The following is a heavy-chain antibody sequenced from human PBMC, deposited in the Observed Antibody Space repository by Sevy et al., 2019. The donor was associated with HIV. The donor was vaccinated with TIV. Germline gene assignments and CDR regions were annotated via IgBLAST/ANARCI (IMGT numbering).Heavy chain of an antibody. V-gene: IGHV3-7*01. CDR3: VTDFAKTRHY. CDR1: GFTFSDYW. Sequence: GGSLRLSCVVSGFTFSDYWLSWVRQAPGKGLEWVANIDQDGNQKYYVDFVKGRFTISRDNAKNSLYLNMNSLGREDTAVYYCVTDFAKTRHYWGQGTLVTVSS. J-gene: IGHJ4*02. CDR2: IDQDGNQK.